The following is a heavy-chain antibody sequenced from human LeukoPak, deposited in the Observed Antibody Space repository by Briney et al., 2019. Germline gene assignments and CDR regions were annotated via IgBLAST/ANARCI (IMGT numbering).Heavy chain of an antibody. CDR3: ARATFYYDSSGYYYFDY. CDR2: ISGSGGST. D-gene: IGHD3-22*01. CDR1: GFTFSSYA. Sequence: GGSLRLSCAASGFTFSSYAMSWVRQAPGKGLEWVSAISGSGGSTYYADSVKGRFTISRDNSKNTLYLQMNSLRAEDTAVYYCARATFYYDSSGYYYFDYWGQGTLVTVSS. V-gene: IGHV3-23*01. J-gene: IGHJ4*02.